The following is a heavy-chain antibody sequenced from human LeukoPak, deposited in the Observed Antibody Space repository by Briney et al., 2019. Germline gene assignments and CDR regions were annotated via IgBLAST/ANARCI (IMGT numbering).Heavy chain of an antibody. CDR2: IQYDGSNE. CDR3: AKDSRYRAIAAAGPFDY. D-gene: IGHD6-13*01. CDR1: GFIFSSYG. Sequence: GGSLRLSCTASGFIFSSYGMHWVRQAPGKGLEWVAYIQYDGSNEQYAHSVKGRFRISRDSSKNMLYLQMNSLRAEDTAVYYCAKDSRYRAIAAAGPFDYWGQGTLVTVSS. V-gene: IGHV3-30*02. J-gene: IGHJ4*02.